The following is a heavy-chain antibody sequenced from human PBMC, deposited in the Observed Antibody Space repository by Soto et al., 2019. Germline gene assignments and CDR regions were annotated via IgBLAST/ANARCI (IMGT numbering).Heavy chain of an antibody. J-gene: IGHJ4*02. D-gene: IGHD3-22*01. V-gene: IGHV3-74*01. CDR1: GFTFSSYW. CDR3: ARDRLPVEYYYDSSGYYPN. Sequence: PGGSLRLSCAASGFTFSSYWMHWVRQAPGKGLVWVSRINSDGSSTSYADSVKGRFTISRDNAKNTLYLQMNSLRAEDTAVYYCARDRLPVEYYYDSSGYYPNWGQGTLVTVSS. CDR2: INSDGSST.